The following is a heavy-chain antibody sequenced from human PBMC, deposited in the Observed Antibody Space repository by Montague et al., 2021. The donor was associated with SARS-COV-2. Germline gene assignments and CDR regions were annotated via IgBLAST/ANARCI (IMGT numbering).Heavy chain of an antibody. D-gene: IGHD4-17*01. Sequence: VKPTQTLTLTCTFSGFSLNTSGMCVSWIRQPPGKALEWLALIDWDEDQYYSTSLKTRLTISKDTSKNQVVLTMTNMDPIDAATYYCARSYGDYRDSYFDYRGQGTLVTVSS. CDR3: ARSYGDYRDSYFDY. J-gene: IGHJ4*02. CDR2: IDWDEDQ. V-gene: IGHV2-70*01. CDR1: GFSLNTSGMC.